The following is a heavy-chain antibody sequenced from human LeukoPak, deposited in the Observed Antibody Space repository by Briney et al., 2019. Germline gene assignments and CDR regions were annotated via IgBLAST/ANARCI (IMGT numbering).Heavy chain of an antibody. V-gene: IGHV4-34*01. D-gene: IGHD3-10*01. CDR1: GGSFSGYY. CDR3: ARGQVRGVWRYYYNWFDP. Sequence: SETLSLTCAVYGGSFSGYYWSWISQPLGKGLEWIGEINHSGSTNYNPSLKSRVTISVDTSKNQFSLKLSSVTAADTAVYYCARGQVRGVWRYYYNWFDPWGQGTQVTVSS. CDR2: INHSGST. J-gene: IGHJ5*02.